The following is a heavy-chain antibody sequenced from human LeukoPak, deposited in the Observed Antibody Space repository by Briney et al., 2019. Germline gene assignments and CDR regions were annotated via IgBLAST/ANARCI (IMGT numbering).Heavy chain of an antibody. Sequence: GGSLRLSCAASEFDFSFYWMTWVRQAPGKGLEWLANILPDGSKKYYLDSVKGRFTISRDSSKNSIFLQMNSLRAEDTAVYYCARGDFDYWGQGTLVTVSS. CDR1: EFDFSFYW. V-gene: IGHV3-7*03. CDR3: ARGDFDY. CDR2: ILPDGSKK. J-gene: IGHJ4*02.